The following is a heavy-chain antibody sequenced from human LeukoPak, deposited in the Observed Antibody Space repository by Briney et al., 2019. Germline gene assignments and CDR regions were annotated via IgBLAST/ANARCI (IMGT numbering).Heavy chain of an antibody. CDR3: ARGGRRFGVVIIPFGNYFDY. CDR1: RGTFSSYA. CDR2: INPSGGST. Sequence: ASVKVSCKASRGTFSSYAISWVRHAPGQGLEWMGIINPSGGSTSYAQKFQGRVTMTRDMSTSTVYMELSSLRSEDTAVYYCARGGRRFGVVIIPFGNYFDYWGQGTLVTVSS. V-gene: IGHV1-46*01. D-gene: IGHD3-3*01. J-gene: IGHJ4*02.